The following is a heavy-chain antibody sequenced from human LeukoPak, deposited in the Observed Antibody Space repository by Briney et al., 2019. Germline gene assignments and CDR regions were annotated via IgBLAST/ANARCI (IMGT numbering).Heavy chain of an antibody. Sequence: GGSLRLSCAASGFTFSSYSMNWVRQAPGKGLEWVSYISSASSTKYYADSVKGRFTISRDNAKNSLYLQMNSLRAEDTAVYYCARVLGITIFGVVERGYYYMDVWGKGTTVTVSS. CDR1: GFTFSSYS. J-gene: IGHJ6*03. CDR3: ARVLGITIFGVVERGYYYMDV. V-gene: IGHV3-48*04. D-gene: IGHD3-3*01. CDR2: ISSASSTK.